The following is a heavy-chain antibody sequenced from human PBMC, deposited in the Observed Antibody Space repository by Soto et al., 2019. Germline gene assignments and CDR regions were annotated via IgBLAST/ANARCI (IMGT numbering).Heavy chain of an antibody. D-gene: IGHD5-12*01. V-gene: IGHV1-69*08. CDR2: IIPLLSTS. J-gene: IGHJ4*02. CDR3: ARDSPIGSTFSGYDAIDY. Sequence: QVQLVQSGAEVKKPGSSVKVSCKASGGPFSNDIITWLRQAPGQGLEWMGRIIPLLSTSTYAQKFQGRLTMTADRSTGTAYMELNNLRSEDTAVYFCARDSPIGSTFSGYDAIDYWGQGTRITVSS. CDR1: GGPFSNDI.